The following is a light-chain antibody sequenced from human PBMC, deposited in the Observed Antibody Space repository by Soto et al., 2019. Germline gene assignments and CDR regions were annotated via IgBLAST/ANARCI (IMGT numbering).Light chain of an antibody. J-gene: IGKJ1*01. Sequence: EISMTQSPTTLSVSPGERATLSCRASETVRSNLAWYQQKPGQAPRLLIYAASTRATGIPARLIGNGSGTEFTLTISSLQSEDFAVYYCQQYNNWWTFGQGTKVDIK. V-gene: IGKV3D-15*01. CDR3: QQYNNWWT. CDR2: AAS. CDR1: ETVRSN.